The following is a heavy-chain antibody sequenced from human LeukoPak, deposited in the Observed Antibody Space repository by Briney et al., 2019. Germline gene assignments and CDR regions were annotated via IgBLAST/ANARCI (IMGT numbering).Heavy chain of an antibody. CDR3: ARERYSSSRGIFDY. J-gene: IGHJ4*02. CDR2: ISAYNGNT. D-gene: IGHD6-13*01. V-gene: IGHV1-18*01. Sequence: ASVKVSCKASGYTFTSYGISWVRQAPGQGLEWMGWISAYNGNTNYAQKLQGRVTMTTDTSTSTAYMGLRSLRSDDTAVYYCARERYSSSRGIFDYWGQGTLVTVSS. CDR1: GYTFTSYG.